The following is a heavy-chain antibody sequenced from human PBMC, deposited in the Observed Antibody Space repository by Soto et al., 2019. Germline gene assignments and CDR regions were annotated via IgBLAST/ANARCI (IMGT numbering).Heavy chain of an antibody. Sequence: GGSLRLSCAASGFTFSSYYMHWVRQAPGKGLEYVSGISSNGDKTYYASSVMDRFTISRDNSKNTLFLQMGSLRAEDMALYYCARLAGSSDNFDYWGQGTLVTVSS. CDR1: GFTFSSYY. CDR3: ARLAGSSDNFDY. J-gene: IGHJ4*02. D-gene: IGHD6-6*01. V-gene: IGHV3-64*01. CDR2: ISSNGDKT.